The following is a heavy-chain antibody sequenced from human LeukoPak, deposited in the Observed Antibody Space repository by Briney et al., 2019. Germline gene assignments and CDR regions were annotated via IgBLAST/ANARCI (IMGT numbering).Heavy chain of an antibody. V-gene: IGHV3-21*01. CDR2: ISSSSSYI. D-gene: IGHD6-13*01. CDR3: ASTQSPGIAAAGPMSDYYHYYYMDV. J-gene: IGHJ6*03. CDR1: GFTFSSYS. Sequence: PGGSLRLSCAASGFTFSSYSMNWVRQAPGKGLEWVSSISSSSSYIYYADSVKGRFTISTDNAKNSLYLQMNSLRAEDTAVYYCASTQSPGIAAAGPMSDYYHYYYMDVWGKGTTVTVSS.